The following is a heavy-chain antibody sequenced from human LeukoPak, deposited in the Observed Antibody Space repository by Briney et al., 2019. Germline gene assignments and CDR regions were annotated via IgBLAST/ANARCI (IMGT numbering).Heavy chain of an antibody. Sequence: GGSLRLSCAASGFTFDDYAMHWVRQAPGKGLEWVSGISWNSGSIGYADSVEGRFTISRDNAKNSLYLQMNSLGAEDMALYYCAKGMYSGYDLGDYYFDYWGQGTLVTVSS. V-gene: IGHV3-9*03. CDR2: ISWNSGSI. D-gene: IGHD5-12*01. CDR3: AKGMYSGYDLGDYYFDY. J-gene: IGHJ4*02. CDR1: GFTFDDYA.